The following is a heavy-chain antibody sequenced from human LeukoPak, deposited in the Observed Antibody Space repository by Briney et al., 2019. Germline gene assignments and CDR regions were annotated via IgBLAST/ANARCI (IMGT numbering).Heavy chain of an antibody. V-gene: IGHV3-23*01. CDR3: AKLDCSGGSCSSSGDY. J-gene: IGHJ4*02. D-gene: IGHD2-15*01. CDR1: GFTFSSYA. Sequence: PGGSLRLSCAASGFTFSSYAMSWVRQAPGKGLEWVSAISGSGGSTYYADSVKGRFTISRDNSKNTLYLQMNSLRAEDTAVYYCAKLDCSGGSCSSSGDYWGQGTLVTVSS. CDR2: ISGSGGST.